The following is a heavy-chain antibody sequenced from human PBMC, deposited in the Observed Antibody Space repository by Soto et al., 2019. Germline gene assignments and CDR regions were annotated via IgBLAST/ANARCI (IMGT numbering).Heavy chain of an antibody. V-gene: IGHV1-18*01. CDR1: GYTFTTSG. D-gene: IGHD6-13*01. CDR3: ARDYSSSWYRWFNP. J-gene: IGHJ5*02. CDR2: ISAYNGNT. Sequence: ASVKVSCQASGYTFTTSGISWVRQAPGQGLEWMGWISAYNGNTNYAQKVQGRVTMTTDTSTSTAYMELRSLRSDDTALYYCARDYSSSWYRWFNPWGQGTLVTVSS.